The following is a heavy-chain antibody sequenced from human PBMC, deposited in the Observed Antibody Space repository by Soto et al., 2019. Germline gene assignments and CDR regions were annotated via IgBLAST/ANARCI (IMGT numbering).Heavy chain of an antibody. CDR1: GGSISSSNW. V-gene: IGHV4-4*02. Sequence: SETLSLTCAVSGGSISSSNWWSWVRKPPGKGLEWIGEIYHSGSTNYNPSLKSRVTISVDKSKNQFSLTLSSVTAADTAVYYCARVATTVTTQEPYYFDYWGQGTLVTVSS. J-gene: IGHJ4*02. CDR3: ARVATTVTTQEPYYFDY. D-gene: IGHD4-17*01. CDR2: IYHSGST.